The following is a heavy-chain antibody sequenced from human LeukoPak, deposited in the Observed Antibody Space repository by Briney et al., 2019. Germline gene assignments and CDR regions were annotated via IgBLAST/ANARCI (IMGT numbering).Heavy chain of an antibody. D-gene: IGHD6-19*01. CDR1: GDSVSSNIAA. J-gene: IGHJ5*01. V-gene: IGHV6-1*01. CDR2: TYYRSKWYN. Sequence: SQTLSLTCAISGDSVSSNIAAWNWIRQPPSRGLEWLGRTYYRSKWYNDSAVSVKHRITINPDTSKNQFSLHLTSVTPEDTAIYYCTRVRGWYNWFDSWGQGTLVTVSS. CDR3: TRVRGWYNWFDS.